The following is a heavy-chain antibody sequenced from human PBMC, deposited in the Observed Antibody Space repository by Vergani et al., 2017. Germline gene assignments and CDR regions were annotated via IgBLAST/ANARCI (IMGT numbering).Heavy chain of an antibody. CDR3: ARGKGYCSGGSCGNGWCFHL. V-gene: IGHV4-34*01. CDR2: INHSGST. Sequence: QVQLQQWGAGLLKPSETLSLTCAVYGGSFSGYYWSWIRQPPGKGLEWIGEINHSGSTNYNPSLKSRVTISVNTSKNQFSLTLSSVTSAGTAVYYGARGKGYCSGGSCGNGWCFHLWGRGTLVTVSS. CDR1: GGSFSGYY. D-gene: IGHD2-15*01. J-gene: IGHJ2*01.